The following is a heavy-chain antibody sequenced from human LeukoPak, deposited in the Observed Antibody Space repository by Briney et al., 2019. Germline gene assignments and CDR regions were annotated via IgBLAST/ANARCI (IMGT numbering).Heavy chain of an antibody. V-gene: IGHV1-18*01. CDR1: GYTFTSYG. Sequence: ASVKVSCKASGYTFTSYGISWVRQAPGQGLEWMGWISAYNGNTNYAQKLQGRVTMTTDTSTGTAYMELRSLRSDDTAVYYCARDISYYYDSSGYYFDYWGQGTLVTVSS. J-gene: IGHJ4*02. D-gene: IGHD3-22*01. CDR3: ARDISYYYDSSGYYFDY. CDR2: ISAYNGNT.